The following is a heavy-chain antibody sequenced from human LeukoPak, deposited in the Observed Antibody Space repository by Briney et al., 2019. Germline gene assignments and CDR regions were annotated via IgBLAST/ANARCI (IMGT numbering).Heavy chain of an antibody. D-gene: IGHD6-13*01. CDR3: ARGGGYSSSWSY. CDR1: GFTFSSYS. CDR2: IYYTGST. Sequence: GSLRLSCAASGFTFSSYSMNWIRQPPGKGLEWIGYIYYTGSTNYNPSLKSRVTISVDTSKNQFSLKLSSVTAADTAVYYCARGGGYSSSWSYWGQGTLVTVSS. J-gene: IGHJ4*02. V-gene: IGHV4-59*01.